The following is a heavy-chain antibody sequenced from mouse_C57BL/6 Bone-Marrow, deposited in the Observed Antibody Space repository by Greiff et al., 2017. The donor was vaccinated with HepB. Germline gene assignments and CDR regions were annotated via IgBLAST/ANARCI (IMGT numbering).Heavy chain of an antibody. Sequence: EVHLVESGGDLVKPGGSLKLSCAASGFTFSSYGMSWVRQTPDKRLEWVATISSGGSYTYYPDSVKGRFTISRDNAKNTLYLQMSSLKSEDTAMYYCARQEGDYWDYFDYWGQGTTLTVSS. J-gene: IGHJ2*01. D-gene: IGHD1-1*01. CDR2: ISSGGSYT. CDR1: GFTFSSYG. V-gene: IGHV5-6*01. CDR3: ARQEGDYWDYFDY.